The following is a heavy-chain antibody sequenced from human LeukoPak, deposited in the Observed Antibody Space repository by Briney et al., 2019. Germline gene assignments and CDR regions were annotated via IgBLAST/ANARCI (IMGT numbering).Heavy chain of an antibody. CDR3: ASARRGSIGTAY. V-gene: IGHV4-34*01. CDR1: GGSFSGYY. D-gene: IGHD6-13*01. CDR2: INHSGST. Sequence: SETLSLTCAVYGGSFSGYYWSWIRQPPGKGLEWIGEINHSGSTSYNPSLKSRVTISVDTSKNQFSLKLSSVTAADTAVYYCASARRGSIGTAYWGQGTLVTVSS. J-gene: IGHJ4*02.